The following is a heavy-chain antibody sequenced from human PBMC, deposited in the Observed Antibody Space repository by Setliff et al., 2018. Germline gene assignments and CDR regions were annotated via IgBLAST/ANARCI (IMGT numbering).Heavy chain of an antibody. CDR1: GLSFSAYS. CDR2: ISGDGSYI. Sequence: GESLKISCAASGLSFSAYSMKWVRQAPGKGLEWVSSISGDGSYIFYADSVKGRFTISRDNVQNSLDLQMNSLRAEDTAVYYCARDSGPWGYCSGDNCYGLFDIIDSWGQGTLVTVSS. D-gene: IGHD2-15*01. J-gene: IGHJ4*02. V-gene: IGHV3-21*04. CDR3: ARDSGPWGYCSGDNCYGLFDIIDS.